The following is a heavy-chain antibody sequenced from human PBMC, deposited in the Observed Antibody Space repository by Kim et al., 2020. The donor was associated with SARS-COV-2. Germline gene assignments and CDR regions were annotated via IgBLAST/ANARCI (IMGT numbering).Heavy chain of an antibody. J-gene: IGHJ5*02. CDR2: INHSGST. V-gene: IGHV4-34*01. CDR1: GGSFSGYY. D-gene: IGHD6-19*01. Sequence: SETLSLTCAVYGGSFSGYYWSWIRQPPGKGLEWIGEINHSGSTNYNPSLKSRVTISVDTSKNQFSLKLSSVTAADTAVYYCARGPRGWLVHYWFDPWGQGTLVTVSS. CDR3: ARGPRGWLVHYWFDP.